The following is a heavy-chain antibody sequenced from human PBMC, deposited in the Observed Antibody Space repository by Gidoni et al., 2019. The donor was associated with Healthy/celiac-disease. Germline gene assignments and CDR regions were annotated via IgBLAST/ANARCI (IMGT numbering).Heavy chain of an antibody. V-gene: IGHV1-69*01. J-gene: IGHJ3*02. CDR1: GGTFSSHA. Sequence: VQLVQSGAEVKKPGSSVKVSCKASGGTFSSHAISWVRQAPGQGLEWMGGIIPIFGTANYAQKFQGRVTITADESTSTAYMELSSLRSEDTAVYYCARVGDSSSPLVGAFDIWGQGTMVTVSS. D-gene: IGHD6-6*01. CDR3: ARVGDSSSPLVGAFDI. CDR2: IIPIFGTA.